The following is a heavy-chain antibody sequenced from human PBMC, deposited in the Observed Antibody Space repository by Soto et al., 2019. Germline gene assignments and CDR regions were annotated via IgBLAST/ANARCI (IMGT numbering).Heavy chain of an antibody. CDR1: GGTFSSYA. D-gene: IGHD2-15*01. CDR2: IIPIFGTA. V-gene: IGHV1-69*06. Sequence: SVKVSCKASGGTFSSYAISWVRQAPGQGLEWMGGIIPIFGTANYAQKFQGRVTITADKSTSTAYMELSSLRSEDTAVYYCARVAGSDPRYCSGGSCYFLGYYYGMDVWGQGTTVTVSS. J-gene: IGHJ6*02. CDR3: ARVAGSDPRYCSGGSCYFLGYYYGMDV.